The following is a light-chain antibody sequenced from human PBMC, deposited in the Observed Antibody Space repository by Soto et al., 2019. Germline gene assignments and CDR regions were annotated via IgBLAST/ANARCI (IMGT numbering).Light chain of an antibody. V-gene: IGKV3-20*01. CDR1: QSVFSSY. Sequence: ELVMARSPATLSVSPGERATGYGSGSQSVFSSYLAWYQQKPGLAPRLLIYGASSRATGIPDRFRGSGSGTDFALTISRLEPEDVAAYYCQEYGSSPPTFGQGTKVDIK. CDR2: GAS. J-gene: IGKJ1*01. CDR3: QEYGSSPPT.